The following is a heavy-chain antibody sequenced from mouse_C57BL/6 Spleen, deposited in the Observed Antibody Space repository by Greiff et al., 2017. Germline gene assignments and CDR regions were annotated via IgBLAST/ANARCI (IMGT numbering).Heavy chain of an antibody. CDR3: TKSPNYYGSSYVKNWFAY. D-gene: IGHD1-1*01. J-gene: IGHJ3*01. CDR1: GYTFTDYE. CDR2: IDPETGGT. Sequence: QVQLQQSGAELVRPGASVTLSCKASGYTFTDYEMHWVKQTPVHGLEWIGAIDPETGGTAYNQKFKGKAILTADKSSSTAYMELRSLTSEDSAVYYCTKSPNYYGSSYVKNWFAYWGQGTLVTVSA. V-gene: IGHV1-15*01.